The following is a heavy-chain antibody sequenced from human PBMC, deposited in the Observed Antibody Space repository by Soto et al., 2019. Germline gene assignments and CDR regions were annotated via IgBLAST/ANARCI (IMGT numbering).Heavy chain of an antibody. CDR2: MNPNRGNT. J-gene: IGHJ6*02. CDR3: ARGGRIQRSQLPKV. V-gene: IGHV1-8*02. CDR1: GYTFSDYY. Sequence: ASVKVSCKASGYTFSDYYIHWVRQAPGQGLEWMGWMNPNRGNTGYAQKFQGRVTMTRNTSISTAYMELSSLRSEDTAVYYCARGGRIQRSQLPKVWGQGTTVTVSS. D-gene: IGHD5-18*01.